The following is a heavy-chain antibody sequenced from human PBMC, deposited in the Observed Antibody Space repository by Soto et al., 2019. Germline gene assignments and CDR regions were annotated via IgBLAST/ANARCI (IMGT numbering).Heavy chain of an antibody. D-gene: IGHD3-22*01. Sequence: QVQLQESGPGLVKPSQTLSLTCTVSGGSISSCVYYWSWIRKQPGLGLEWIGTIYFSGTTYYNPSLKSRVTISVDTSKNQFSLNLSSVSAADTAVYYCARRDRSGFSYWLDTWGQGTLVTVSS. CDR3: ARRDRSGFSYWLDT. V-gene: IGHV4-31*03. J-gene: IGHJ5*02. CDR2: IYFSGTT. CDR1: GGSISSCVYY.